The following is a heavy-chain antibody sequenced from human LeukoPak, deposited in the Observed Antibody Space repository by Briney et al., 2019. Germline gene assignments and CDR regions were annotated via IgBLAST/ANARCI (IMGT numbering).Heavy chain of an antibody. CDR3: ARDYYDSSGQFDY. V-gene: IGHV1-69*04. Sequence: SVKVSCKASGGTFSSYTISWVRQAPGQGLEWVGRIIPILGIANYAQKFQGRVTITADKSTSTAYMELSSLRSEDTAVYYCARDYYDSSGQFDYWGQETLVTVSS. D-gene: IGHD3-22*01. CDR2: IIPILGIA. J-gene: IGHJ4*02. CDR1: GGTFSSYT.